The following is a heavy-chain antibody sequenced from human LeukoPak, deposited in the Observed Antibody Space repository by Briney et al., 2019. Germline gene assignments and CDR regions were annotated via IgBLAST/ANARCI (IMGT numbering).Heavy chain of an antibody. V-gene: IGHV4-59*08. Sequence: SETLSLTCTISGGSISSNYWGWVRQPPGKGLEYIGYIYQNGNNNCNPSLKSRVTISVDTSKNQFSLKLSSVTAADTAVYYCATSSGWYQGAHGAFDIWGQGTMVTVSS. CDR3: ATSSGWYQGAHGAFDI. J-gene: IGHJ3*02. CDR1: GGSISSNY. CDR2: IYQNGNN. D-gene: IGHD6-19*01.